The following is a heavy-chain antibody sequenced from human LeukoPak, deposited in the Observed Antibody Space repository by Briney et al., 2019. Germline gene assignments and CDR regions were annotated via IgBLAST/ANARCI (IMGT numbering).Heavy chain of an antibody. CDR1: GFTVSSNY. D-gene: IGHD6-6*01. CDR2: IYSGGGT. J-gene: IGHJ5*02. CDR3: ARDPAEYSSSALAYP. V-gene: IGHV3-53*01. Sequence: GGSLRLSCAASGFTVSSNYMSWVRQAPGKGLEWVSVIYSGGGTYYADSVKGRFTISRDNSKNTLYLQMNSLRAEDTAVYYCARDPAEYSSSALAYPWGQGTLVTVSS.